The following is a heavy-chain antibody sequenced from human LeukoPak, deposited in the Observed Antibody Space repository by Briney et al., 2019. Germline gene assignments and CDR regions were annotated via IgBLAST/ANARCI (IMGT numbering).Heavy chain of an antibody. D-gene: IGHD3-9*01. CDR3: AAGRYFDWLSGPDAFDI. J-gene: IGHJ3*02. V-gene: IGHV3-30*03. CDR1: GFTFSSYG. CDR2: ISYDGSNK. Sequence: GGSLRLSCAASGFTFSSYGMHWVRQAPGKGLEWVAVISYDGSNKYYADSVKGRFTISRDNSQNTLYLQMNSLRAEDTAVYYCAAGRYFDWLSGPDAFDIWGQGTMVTVSS.